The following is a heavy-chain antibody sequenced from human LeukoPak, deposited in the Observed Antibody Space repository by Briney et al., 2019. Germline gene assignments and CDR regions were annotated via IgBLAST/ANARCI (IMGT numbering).Heavy chain of an antibody. J-gene: IGHJ4*02. CDR3: ARTLYSRGFYTVDY. Sequence: SETLSLTCIVSGGSIINSYWSWIRQPPGKGLQWIGYIYYSGSTNYNPSRKSRVTISGDTSKNQFSLKLSSVTAADTAVYYCARTLYSRGFYTVDYWGQGTLVTVSS. D-gene: IGHD3-3*01. CDR2: IYYSGST. V-gene: IGHV4-59*08. CDR1: GGSIINSY.